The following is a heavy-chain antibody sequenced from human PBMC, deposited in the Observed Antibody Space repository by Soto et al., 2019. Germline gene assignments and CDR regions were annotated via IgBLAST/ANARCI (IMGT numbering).Heavy chain of an antibody. D-gene: IGHD4-17*01. V-gene: IGHV3-30*03. CDR2: ISSDGSNK. J-gene: IGHJ4*02. CDR3: TTDVTRRTRYGDFDY. Sequence: GGSLRLSCAASGFTFSSYGIHWVRQAPGKGLEWVAVISSDGSNKYYGDSVKGRFTISRDNSKNTLFLQMNSLRVEDTAVYYCTTDVTRRTRYGDFDYWGQGTLVTVSS. CDR1: GFTFSSYG.